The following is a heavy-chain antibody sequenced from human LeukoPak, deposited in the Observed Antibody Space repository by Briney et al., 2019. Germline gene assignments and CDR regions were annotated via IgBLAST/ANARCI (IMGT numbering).Heavy chain of an antibody. CDR3: AREEGQQWLVRGIDY. CDR2: ISNNGGST. V-gene: IGHV3-64*01. D-gene: IGHD6-19*01. Sequence: PGGSLRLSCVASGFTFGSHWIHWVRQAPGKGLEYVSDISNNGGSTYYAKSVKDRFTISRDNSKNTLYLQMGSLRAEDTAVYYCAREEGQQWLVRGIDYWGQGTLVTVSS. CDR1: GFTFGSHW. J-gene: IGHJ4*02.